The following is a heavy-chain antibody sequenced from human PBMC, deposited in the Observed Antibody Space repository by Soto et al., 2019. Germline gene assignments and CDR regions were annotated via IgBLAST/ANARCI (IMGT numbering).Heavy chain of an antibody. CDR1: GFTFDGYA. CDR2: ISWHSGSI. Sequence: EVQLVESGGGLVQPGRSLRLSCAASGFTFDGYAMHWVRQAPGKGLEWVSGISWHSGSIGYADFVKGRCTISRDNAKNSLYLEMNSLRVEDTAVYYCAKDGDSTGYFSDFDSWGQGTLVTVSS. CDR3: AKDGDSTGYFSDFDS. D-gene: IGHD3-22*01. J-gene: IGHJ4*02. V-gene: IGHV3-9*01.